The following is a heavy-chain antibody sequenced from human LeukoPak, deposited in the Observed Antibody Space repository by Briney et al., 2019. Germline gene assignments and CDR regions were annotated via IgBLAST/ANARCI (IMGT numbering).Heavy chain of an antibody. CDR1: GFTFSSYG. Sequence: AGGSLRLSCAASGFTFSSYGMHWVRQAPGKGLEWVAFIRYDGSNKYYADSVKGRFTISRDNSKNTLYLQMDSLRAGDTAVYYCAKDLNDYGGTAFDYWGQGTLVTVSS. J-gene: IGHJ4*02. CDR3: AKDLNDYGGTAFDY. CDR2: IRYDGSNK. D-gene: IGHD4-23*01. V-gene: IGHV3-30*02.